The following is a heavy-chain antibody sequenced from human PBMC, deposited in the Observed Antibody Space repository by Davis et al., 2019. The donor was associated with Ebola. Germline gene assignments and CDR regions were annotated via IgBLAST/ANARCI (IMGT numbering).Heavy chain of an antibody. CDR1: GGSISSYY. Sequence: PGGSLRLSCTVPGGSISSYYWSWIRQPPGKGLEWIGYIYYSGSTNYNPSLKSRVTISVDTSKNQFSLKLSSVTAADTAVYYCARESRRGYYDSSGSFDYWGQGTLVTVSS. CDR3: ARESRRGYYDSSGSFDY. J-gene: IGHJ4*02. CDR2: IYYSGST. V-gene: IGHV4-59*01. D-gene: IGHD3-22*01.